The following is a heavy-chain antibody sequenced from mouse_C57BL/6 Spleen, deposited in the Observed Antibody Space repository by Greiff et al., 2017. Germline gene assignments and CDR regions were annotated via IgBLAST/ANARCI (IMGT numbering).Heavy chain of an antibody. CDR3: ARHEVFYYYCSSGYFDV. CDR2: FYPGSGSI. D-gene: IGHD1-1*01. Sequence: VQLQQSGAELVKPGASVKLSCKASGYTFTEYTIHWVKQRSGQGLEWIGWFYPGSGSIKYNEKFKDKAPLTADKSSSTVYMDLSRLTSEDSAVYFCARHEVFYYYCSSGYFDVWGTGTTVTVSS. V-gene: IGHV1-62-2*01. J-gene: IGHJ1*03. CDR1: GYTFTEYT.